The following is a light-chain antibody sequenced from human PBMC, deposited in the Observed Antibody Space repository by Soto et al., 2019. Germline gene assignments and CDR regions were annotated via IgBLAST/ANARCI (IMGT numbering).Light chain of an antibody. CDR1: QAIRND. Sequence: DIQMTQSPSSLSASLGDRITITCRASQAIRNDLAWYQQKPGKAPKRLIFTASSLQSGVPSRFSGSGSGTEFTLTISSLQPEDCANYYCLQYNSYPWTFGQGTKVEIK. J-gene: IGKJ1*01. CDR2: TAS. CDR3: LQYNSYPWT. V-gene: IGKV1-17*01.